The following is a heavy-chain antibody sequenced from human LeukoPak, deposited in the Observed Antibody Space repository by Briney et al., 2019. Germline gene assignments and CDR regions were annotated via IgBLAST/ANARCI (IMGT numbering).Heavy chain of an antibody. V-gene: IGHV4-59*01. CDR1: GGSISSYY. Sequence: SETLSLTCTVSGGSISSYYWSWIRQPPGKGLEWIGYIYYSGSTNYKPSLKSRVTISVDTSKNQCSLKLNSVTAADTAVYYCARGGYYGSGNDFRFDPWGQGTLVTVSS. CDR2: IYYSGST. CDR3: ARGGYYGSGNDFRFDP. J-gene: IGHJ5*02. D-gene: IGHD3-10*01.